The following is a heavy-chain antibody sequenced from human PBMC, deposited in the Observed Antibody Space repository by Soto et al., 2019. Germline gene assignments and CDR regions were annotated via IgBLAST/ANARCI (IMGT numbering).Heavy chain of an antibody. V-gene: IGHV3-11*05. CDR3: ARDAYILTGSDAFDI. D-gene: IGHD3-9*01. J-gene: IGHJ3*02. CDR2: IGSSSIYT. Sequence: QVQLVESGGGLVKPGGSLRLSCAASGFTFSDYYMSWIRQAPGKGLEWVSYIGSSSIYTNYADSVKGRFTISRDSAKNSLYLQMNSLRAEDTVVYYGARDAYILTGSDAFDIWGQGTMVTVSS. CDR1: GFTFSDYY.